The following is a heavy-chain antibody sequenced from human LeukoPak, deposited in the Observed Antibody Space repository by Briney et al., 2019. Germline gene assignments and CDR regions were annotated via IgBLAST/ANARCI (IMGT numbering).Heavy chain of an antibody. V-gene: IGHV4-38-2*01. Sequence: PSETLSLTCALAVSSISSGYYWGWIRQPPGKGLEWIGSIYHSGSTYYNPSLKSRVTISVDTSKNQFSLQLSSVTAADTAVYYCATYVEAPMVDAFDIWGQGTVVTVSS. CDR3: ATYVEAPMVDAFDI. CDR2: IYHSGST. D-gene: IGHD5-18*01. CDR1: VSSISSGYY. J-gene: IGHJ3*02.